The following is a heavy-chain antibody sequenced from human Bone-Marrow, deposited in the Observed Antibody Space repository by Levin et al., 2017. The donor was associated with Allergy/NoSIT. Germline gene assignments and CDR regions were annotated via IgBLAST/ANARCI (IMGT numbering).Heavy chain of an antibody. Sequence: GESLKISCAASGFTFSSYGMHWVRQAPGKGLEWVAVIWYDGSNKYYADSVKGRFTISRDNSKNTLYLQMNSLRAEDTAVYYCARDHDRTTPKIPEIVVVSYYYYGMDVWGQGTTVTVSS. J-gene: IGHJ6*02. CDR1: GFTFSSYG. CDR3: ARDHDRTTPKIPEIVVVSYYYYGMDV. CDR2: IWYDGSNK. D-gene: IGHD3-22*01. V-gene: IGHV3-33*01.